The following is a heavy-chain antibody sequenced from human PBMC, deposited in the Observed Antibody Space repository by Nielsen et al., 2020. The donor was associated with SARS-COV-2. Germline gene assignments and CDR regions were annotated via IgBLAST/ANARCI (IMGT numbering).Heavy chain of an antibody. CDR2: IYYSGST. V-gene: IGHV4-59*08. CDR1: GGSISSYY. Sequence: SETLSLTCTVSGGSISSYYWSWIRQPPGKGLEWIGYIYYSGSTNYNPSLKSRVTISVDTSKNQFSLKLSSVTAADTAVYYCARKYYGSGSYYLFDYWGQGTLVTVSS. CDR3: ARKYYGSGSYYLFDY. D-gene: IGHD3-10*01. J-gene: IGHJ4*02.